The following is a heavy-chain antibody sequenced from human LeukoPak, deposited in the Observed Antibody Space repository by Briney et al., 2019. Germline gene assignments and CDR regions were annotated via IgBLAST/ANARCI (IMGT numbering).Heavy chain of an antibody. CDR2: ISYDGTNK. V-gene: IGHV3-30*18. D-gene: IGHD2/OR15-2a*01. J-gene: IGHJ4*02. CDR3: AKGAVLPDY. Sequence: GGSLRLSCAASGFTFSNYGMHWVRQAPGKGLEWVALISYDGTNKYYADSVKGRFTISRDNSKNTLYLQMNSLRAEDTAVYYCAKGAVLPDYWGQGTLVTVSS. CDR1: GFTFSNYG.